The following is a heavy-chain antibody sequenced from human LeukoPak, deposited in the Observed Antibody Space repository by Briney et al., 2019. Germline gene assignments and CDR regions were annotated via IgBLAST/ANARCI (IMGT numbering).Heavy chain of an antibody. CDR2: IRYDGSNK. V-gene: IGHV3-30*02. J-gene: IGHJ3*02. D-gene: IGHD3-22*01. Sequence: GGSLRLLVVASECSFGSDGMDGVRQAPCKALDGVAFIRYDGSNKYSADYVKGRFTISRDNSKNTLYLQMTSLRAEDTAVYYCAKEPITMIVVEAFDIWGQGTMVTVSS. CDR1: ECSFGSDG. CDR3: AKEPITMIVVEAFDI.